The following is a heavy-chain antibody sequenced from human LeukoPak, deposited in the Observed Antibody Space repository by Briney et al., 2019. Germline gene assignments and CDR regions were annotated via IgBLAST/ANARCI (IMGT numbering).Heavy chain of an antibody. CDR2: IIPILGIA. CDR1: GGTFSSYT. CDR3: ARMVLGYCSSTTCSNRQVDAFDV. J-gene: IGHJ3*01. Sequence: GSSVKVSCKASGGTFSSYTISWVRQAPGQGLEWMGRIIPILGIANYAQKFQGRVTITADKSTSTACMELSSLRSEDTAVYYCARMVLGYCSSTTCSNRQVDAFDVWGQGPLVTVSS. V-gene: IGHV1-69*02. D-gene: IGHD2-15*01.